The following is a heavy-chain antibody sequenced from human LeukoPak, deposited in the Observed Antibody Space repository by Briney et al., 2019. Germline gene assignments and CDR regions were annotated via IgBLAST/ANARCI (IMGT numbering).Heavy chain of an antibody. CDR2: IYTSGST. Sequence: SETLSLTCTVSGGSISSGSYYWSWIRQPAGKGLEWIGRIYTSGSTNYNPSLKSRVTISVDTSKNQFSLKLSSVTAADTAVYYCARVTMGGYYNCWGQGTLVTVSS. D-gene: IGHD3-22*01. J-gene: IGHJ4*02. CDR1: GGSISSGSYY. CDR3: ARVTMGGYYNC. V-gene: IGHV4-61*02.